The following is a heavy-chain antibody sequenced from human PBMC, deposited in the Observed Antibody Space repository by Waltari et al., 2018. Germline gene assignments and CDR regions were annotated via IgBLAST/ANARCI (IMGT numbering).Heavy chain of an antibody. CDR2: IRNRGDTP. CDR3: AKSSFNYDFVMAT. Sequence: EVHLLESGGGLVQPGESLRLSCAVSGFPLNDFPMTWVRQVSGKGGEGGSSIRNRGDTPCDADSVRGRFTISKDISKNTLFLDMIGLRGEDTATYYCAKSSFNYDFVMATWGQGALVTVSS. D-gene: IGHD3-3*01. V-gene: IGHV3-23*01. CDR1: GFPLNDFP. J-gene: IGHJ5*02.